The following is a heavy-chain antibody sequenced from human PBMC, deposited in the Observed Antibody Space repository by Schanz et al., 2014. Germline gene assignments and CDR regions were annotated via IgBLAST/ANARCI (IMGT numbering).Heavy chain of an antibody. CDR3: ARDSAGTTFGVLDS. CDR1: GLNFDYYG. J-gene: IGHJ4*02. V-gene: IGHV3-NL1*01. D-gene: IGHD1-1*01. CDR2: IYKSGSA. Sequence: QVQLVESGGGVVQPGRSLRLSCATSGLNFDYYGMNWVRQAPGKGLEWVSLIYKSGSAFYADSVKGRLTISRDNSKNTVYLEMNRLRTEDTALYYCARDSAGTTFGVLDSWGQGTLVTVSS.